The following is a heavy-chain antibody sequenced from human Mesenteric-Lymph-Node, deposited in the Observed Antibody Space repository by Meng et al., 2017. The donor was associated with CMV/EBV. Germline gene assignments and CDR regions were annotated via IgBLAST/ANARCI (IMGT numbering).Heavy chain of an antibody. D-gene: IGHD1-26*01. CDR3: ARDPSSWELPADY. CDR1: GFTFDDYT. Sequence: GGSLRLSCAASGFTFDDYTMHWVRQAPGKGLEWVSLISWDGGSTYYADSVKGRFTISRDNAKNTLYLQMNSLRAEDTAVYYCARDPSSWELPADYWGQGTLVTVSS. CDR2: ISWDGGST. V-gene: IGHV3-43*01. J-gene: IGHJ4*02.